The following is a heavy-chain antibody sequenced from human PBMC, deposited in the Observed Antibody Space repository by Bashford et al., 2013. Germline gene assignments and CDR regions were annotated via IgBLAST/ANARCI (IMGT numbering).Heavy chain of an antibody. CDR3: AKDKGGGTAYYRDFDY. V-gene: IGHV1-8*01. Sequence: VASVKVSCKASGYTFTSYEINWVRQATGQGLEWMGWMNPNSGRTGYAQKFQGRVTMTRSASINTAYMELSSLRSEDTAFYYCAKDKGGGTAYYRDFDYWGQGILVTVSS. CDR2: MNPNSGRT. D-gene: IGHD1-26*01. J-gene: IGHJ4*02. CDR1: GYTFTSYE.